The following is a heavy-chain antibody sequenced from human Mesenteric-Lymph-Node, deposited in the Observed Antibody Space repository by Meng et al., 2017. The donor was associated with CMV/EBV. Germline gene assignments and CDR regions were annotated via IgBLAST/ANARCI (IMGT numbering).Heavy chain of an antibody. CDR3: AKMGEGFDF. CDR2: ISASGGST. J-gene: IGHJ3*01. CDR1: RFTFNSYA. Sequence: GESLKISCAASRFTFNSYAMAWVRQAPGKGLEWVSTISASGGSTYYADAVRGRFTISRDNSKNTLYLQMNSLRVEDKAVYYCAKMGEGFDFGGQGTMVTVSS. D-gene: IGHD3-16*01. V-gene: IGHV3-23*01.